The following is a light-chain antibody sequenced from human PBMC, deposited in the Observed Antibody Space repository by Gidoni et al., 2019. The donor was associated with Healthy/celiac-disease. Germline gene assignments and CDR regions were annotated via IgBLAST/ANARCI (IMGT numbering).Light chain of an antibody. CDR3: QQYYSTPLT. Sequence: DIVLTQSPDPLAVSLGDRATINCKSSQSVLYSSNNKNYLAWYQQKPGQPPKLLIYWASTRESGVPDRFSGSGSGTDFTLTISSLQAEDVAVYYCQQYYSTPLTFGPGTKVEIK. CDR1: QSVLYSSNNKNY. J-gene: IGKJ3*01. V-gene: IGKV4-1*01. CDR2: WAS.